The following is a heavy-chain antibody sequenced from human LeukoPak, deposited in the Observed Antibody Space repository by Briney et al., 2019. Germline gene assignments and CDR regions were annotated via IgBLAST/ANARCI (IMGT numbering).Heavy chain of an antibody. J-gene: IGHJ4*02. Sequence: PGGSLRLSCAGPEFIFTTSLIHWVRQAPGKGLEWVTLIANDGREIYYSDSVKGRFTISRDNSKNTLYLQMNSLRAEDTAVYYCAKDPYDSIPFDYWGQGTLVTVSS. V-gene: IGHV3-30*04. CDR2: IANDGREI. CDR1: EFIFTTSL. CDR3: AKDPYDSIPFDY. D-gene: IGHD3-22*01.